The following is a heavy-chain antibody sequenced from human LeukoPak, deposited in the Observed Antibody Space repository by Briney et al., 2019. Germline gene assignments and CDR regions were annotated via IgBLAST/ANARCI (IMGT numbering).Heavy chain of an antibody. CDR2: ISAYNGNT. Sequence: ASAKVSCKASGYTFTSYGISWVRQAPGQGLERIGWISAYNGNTNYAQKLQGRVTMTTDTSTSTAYMELRSLRSDDTAVYYCARAAGVDIAVAGDFDYWGQGTLVTVSS. CDR3: ARAAGVDIAVAGDFDY. D-gene: IGHD6-19*01. V-gene: IGHV1-18*01. CDR1: GYTFTSYG. J-gene: IGHJ4*02.